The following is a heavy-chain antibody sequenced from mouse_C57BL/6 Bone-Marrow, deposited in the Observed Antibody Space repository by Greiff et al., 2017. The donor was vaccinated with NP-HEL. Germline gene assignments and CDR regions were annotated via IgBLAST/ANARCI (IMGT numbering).Heavy chain of an antibody. CDR2: IDPETGGT. V-gene: IGHV1-15*01. Sequence: VQLQQSGAELVRPGASVTLSCKASGYTFTDYEMHWVKPTPVHGLEWIGAIDPETGGTAYNQKFKGKAILTADKSSSTAYMELRSLTSEDSAVYYCTRLGNWDEDYWGQGTTLTVSS. CDR3: TRLGNWDEDY. J-gene: IGHJ2*01. CDR1: GYTFTDYE. D-gene: IGHD4-1*02.